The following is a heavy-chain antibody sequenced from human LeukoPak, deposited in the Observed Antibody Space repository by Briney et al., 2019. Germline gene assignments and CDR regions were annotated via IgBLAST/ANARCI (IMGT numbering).Heavy chain of an antibody. Sequence: GGSLRLSCAASGFSLSDAWMNWVRQAPGKGLEWVANIKQDGSEKYYVDSVKGRFTISRDNAKNSLYLQMNSLRAEDTAVYYCAREGIAVAVYLNYWGQGTLVTVSS. CDR3: AREGIAVAVYLNY. CDR2: IKQDGSEK. CDR1: GFSLSDAW. V-gene: IGHV3-7*03. J-gene: IGHJ4*02. D-gene: IGHD6-19*01.